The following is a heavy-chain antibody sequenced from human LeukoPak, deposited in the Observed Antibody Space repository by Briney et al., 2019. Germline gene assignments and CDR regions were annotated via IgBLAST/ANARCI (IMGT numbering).Heavy chain of an antibody. CDR1: GGSISSSSYY. Sequence: SETLSLTCIVSGGSISSSSYYWGWIRQPPGKGLEWIGSIYYSGSTYYNPSLKSRVTISVDTSKNQFSLKLSSVTAADTAVYYCAMSPRVDVGATTLNWFDPWGQGTLVTVSS. D-gene: IGHD1-26*01. CDR2: IYYSGST. J-gene: IGHJ5*02. CDR3: AMSPRVDVGATTLNWFDP. V-gene: IGHV4-39*07.